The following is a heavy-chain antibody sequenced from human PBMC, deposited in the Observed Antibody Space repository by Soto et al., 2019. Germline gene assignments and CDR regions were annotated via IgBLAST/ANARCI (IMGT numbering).Heavy chain of an antibody. CDR2: ISYDGSNK. Sequence: SLRLSCAASGFNVNSDYMNWVRQTPGKGLEWVAVISYDGSNKYYADSVKGRFTISRDNSKNTLYLQMNSLRAEDTAVYYCARDGPEDIVVVPAAPDYWGQGTMVTVYS. CDR1: GFNVNSDY. J-gene: IGHJ4*02. V-gene: IGHV3-30-3*01. CDR3: ARDGPEDIVVVPAAPDY. D-gene: IGHD2-2*01.